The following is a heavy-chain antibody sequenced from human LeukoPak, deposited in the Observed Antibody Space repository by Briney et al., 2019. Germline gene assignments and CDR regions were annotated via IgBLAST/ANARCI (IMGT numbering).Heavy chain of an antibody. CDR1: GFTFSSYA. J-gene: IGHJ4*02. V-gene: IGHV3-23*01. CDR3: AKDGGSRDFDY. Sequence: GGSLRLSCAASGFTFSSYAMSWVRQAPGKGLEWVSAISDSGSSTYYADSVKGRFTISRDNSKNTLYLQMNSLRAEDTALYYCAKDGGSRDFDYWGQGTLVTVSS. CDR2: ISDSGSST. D-gene: IGHD4-23*01.